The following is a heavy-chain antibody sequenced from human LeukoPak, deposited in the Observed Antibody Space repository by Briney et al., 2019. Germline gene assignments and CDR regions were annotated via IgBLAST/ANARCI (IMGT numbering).Heavy chain of an antibody. CDR2: IYYSGYT. Sequence: SETLSLTCAVSDGSISSYYWNWIRQPPGKGQEWIGFIYYSGYTDYNPSLKSRVTISLDTSKNQFSLKLSSVTAADTAVYYCARGGSGSYDVGYYFDSWGQGTLVTVSS. V-gene: IGHV4-59*01. D-gene: IGHD1-26*01. J-gene: IGHJ4*02. CDR1: DGSISSYY. CDR3: ARGGSGSYDVGYYFDS.